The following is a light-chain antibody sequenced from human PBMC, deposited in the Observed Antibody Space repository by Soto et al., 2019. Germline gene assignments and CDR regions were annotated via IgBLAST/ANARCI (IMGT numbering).Light chain of an antibody. J-gene: IGKJ1*01. CDR3: QQYLSTRT. Sequence: DVQMTQSPSTLSASVGDRVTITCRAGQSIGGWLAWYQQKPGKAPNLLIYGASTLERGVPSRFIGSGSGTEFTLTISSLQPDDCGTYYCQQYLSTRTFSQGTEVDIK. V-gene: IGKV1-5*03. CDR1: QSIGGW. CDR2: GAS.